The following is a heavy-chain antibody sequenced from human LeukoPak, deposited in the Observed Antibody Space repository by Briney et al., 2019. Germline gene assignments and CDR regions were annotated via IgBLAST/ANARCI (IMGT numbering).Heavy chain of an antibody. CDR3: ALGGYSSGWYYFDY. Sequence: PGRSLRLSCAASGFTFSSYGMHWVRQAPGKGLEWVAVIWYDGSNKYYADSVKGRFTISRDNSENTLYLQMNSLRAEDTAVYYCALGGYSSGWYYFDYWGQGTLVTVSS. D-gene: IGHD6-19*01. V-gene: IGHV3-33*01. CDR2: IWYDGSNK. CDR1: GFTFSSYG. J-gene: IGHJ4*02.